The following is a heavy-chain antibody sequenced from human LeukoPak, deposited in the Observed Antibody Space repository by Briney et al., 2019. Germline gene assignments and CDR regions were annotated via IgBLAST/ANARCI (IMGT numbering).Heavy chain of an antibody. CDR1: GFTFSNYN. CDR3: ARGRVITMVRGVLVY. V-gene: IGHV3-48*01. CDR2: ISSSSSTI. D-gene: IGHD3-10*01. Sequence: GGSLRLSCAASGFTFSNYNMNWVRQAPGKGLEWVSYISSSSSTIYYADSVKGRFTISRDNAKNSLYLQMNSLRAEDTAVYYCARGRVITMVRGVLVYWGQGTLVTVSS. J-gene: IGHJ4*02.